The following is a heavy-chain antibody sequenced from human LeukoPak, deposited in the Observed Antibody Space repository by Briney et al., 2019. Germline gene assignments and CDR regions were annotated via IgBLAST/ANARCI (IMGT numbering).Heavy chain of an antibody. V-gene: IGHV1-18*01. CDR2: ITTYNGNT. CDR3: AREPGQQLVRLLDY. J-gene: IGHJ4*02. Sequence: ASVKVSCKASGYTFTSYGISWVRQAPVQGLEWMGWITTYNGNTNYAQKLQGRVTMTTDTSTSTAYMELRSLRSDDTAVYYCAREPGQQLVRLLDYWGQGTLVTVSS. D-gene: IGHD6-13*01. CDR1: GYTFTSYG.